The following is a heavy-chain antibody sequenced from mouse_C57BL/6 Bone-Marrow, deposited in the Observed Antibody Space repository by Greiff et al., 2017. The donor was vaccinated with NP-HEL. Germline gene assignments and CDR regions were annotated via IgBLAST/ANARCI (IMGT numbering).Heavy chain of an antibody. CDR2: INPYNGGT. D-gene: IGHD3-3*01. CDR1: GYTFTDYY. Sequence: EVQLQESGPVLVKPGASVKMSCKASGYTFTDYYMNWVKQSHGKSLEWIGVINPYNGGTSYNQKFKGKATLTVDKSSSTAYMELNSLTSEDSAVYYCARLELGFAYWGQGTLVTVSA. J-gene: IGHJ3*01. CDR3: ARLELGFAY. V-gene: IGHV1-19*01.